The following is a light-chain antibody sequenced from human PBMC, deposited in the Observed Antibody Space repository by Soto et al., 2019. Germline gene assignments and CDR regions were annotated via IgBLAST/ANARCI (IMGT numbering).Light chain of an antibody. CDR3: QQYNNWPIT. V-gene: IGKV3-15*01. CDR2: GAS. J-gene: IGKJ5*01. Sequence: EIVMTQSPVTLSVSPGDRATLSCRANQSVRSNLAWYQQKPGQAPRLLIYGASTGATGIPARFSGSGSGTEFTLTISSLQSEDFAVYYCQQYNNWPITFGQGTRLEIK. CDR1: QSVRSN.